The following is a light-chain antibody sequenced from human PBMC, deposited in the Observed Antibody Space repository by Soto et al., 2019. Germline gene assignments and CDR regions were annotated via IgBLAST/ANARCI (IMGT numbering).Light chain of an antibody. CDR1: QSVSSN. CDR2: GAS. CDR3: QQYNNWRT. V-gene: IGKV3D-15*01. J-gene: IGKJ1*01. Sequence: EIVMTQSPATLSVSPGERATLSCRASQSVSSNLAWYQQKPGQAPRLLIYGASIRATGIPARFSGSGSGTEFTLTISSLQSEDFAVYYCQQYNNWRTFGQWTKVEIK.